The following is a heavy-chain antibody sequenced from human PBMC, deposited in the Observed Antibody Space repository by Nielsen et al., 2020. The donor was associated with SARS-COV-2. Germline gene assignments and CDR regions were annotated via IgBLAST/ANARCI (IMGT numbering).Heavy chain of an antibody. CDR3: ARGQGSITIFGVATYNWFDP. D-gene: IGHD3-3*01. Sequence: GGSLKLSCAASGFTFSSYSMNWVRQAPGKRLEWVSSISSSSSYIYYADSVKGRFTISRDNAKNSLYLQMNSLRAEDTAVYYCARGQGSITIFGVATYNWFDPWGQGTLVTVSS. CDR1: GFTFSSYS. J-gene: IGHJ5*02. CDR2: ISSSSSYI. V-gene: IGHV3-21*01.